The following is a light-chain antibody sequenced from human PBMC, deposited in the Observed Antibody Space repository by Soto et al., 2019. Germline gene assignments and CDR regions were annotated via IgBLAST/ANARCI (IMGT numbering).Light chain of an antibody. CDR3: QTWGTGIRPNYV. V-gene: IGLV4-69*01. J-gene: IGLJ1*01. Sequence: QAVVTQSPSASASLGASVKLTCTLSSGHSCYAIAWHQQQPEKGPRYLMKLNSDGSHSKGDGIPDRFSGSSSGAERYLTISSLQSEDEADYYCQTWGTGIRPNYVFGTGTKVTVL. CDR2: LNSDGSH. CDR1: SGHSCYA.